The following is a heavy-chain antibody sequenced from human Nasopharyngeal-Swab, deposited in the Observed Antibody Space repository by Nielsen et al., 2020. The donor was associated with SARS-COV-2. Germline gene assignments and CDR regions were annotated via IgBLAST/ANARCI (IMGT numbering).Heavy chain of an antibody. CDR1: GFTFSSYS. CDR3: ATYRPFADYGDYWYFDL. CDR2: ISSSSSYI. Sequence: GGSLRLSCAASGFTFSSYSMNWVRQAPGKGLEWVSSISSSSSYIYYADSVKGRFTISRDNAKNSLYLQMNSLRAEDTVVYYCATYRPFADYGDYWYFDLWGRGTLVTVSS. J-gene: IGHJ2*01. D-gene: IGHD4-17*01. V-gene: IGHV3-21*01.